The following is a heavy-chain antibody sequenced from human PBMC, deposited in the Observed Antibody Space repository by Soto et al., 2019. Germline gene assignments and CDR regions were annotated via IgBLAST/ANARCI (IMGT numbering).Heavy chain of an antibody. CDR2: RNPNSGNT. J-gene: IGHJ4*02. Sequence: ASVKVSCKASGYTFTRYDINWVRQATGQGLEGMGWRNPNSGNTGYAQKFQGRVTMTRNPSISPASMELSSLSSDDTAVDYCAREGTIRGDDYWGQGTLVTVSS. V-gene: IGHV1-8*01. D-gene: IGHD2-2*02. CDR1: GYTFTRYD. CDR3: AREGTIRGDDY.